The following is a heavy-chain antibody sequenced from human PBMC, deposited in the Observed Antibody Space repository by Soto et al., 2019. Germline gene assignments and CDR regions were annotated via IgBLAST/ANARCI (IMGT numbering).Heavy chain of an antibody. J-gene: IGHJ4*02. Sequence: GGSLRLSCAASGFTFSSYWMSWVRQAPGTGLEWEANIKQDGSEKYYVDSVKGRFTISRANAKNSLYLQMNSLGAEDTAVYYCASSGVGWSFLFDYWGQGTLVTVSS. V-gene: IGHV3-7*01. CDR2: IKQDGSEK. CDR1: GFTFSSYW. CDR3: ASSGVGWSFLFDY. D-gene: IGHD1-26*01.